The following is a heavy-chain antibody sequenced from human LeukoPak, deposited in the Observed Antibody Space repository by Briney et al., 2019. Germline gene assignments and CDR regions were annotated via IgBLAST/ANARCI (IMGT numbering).Heavy chain of an antibody. CDR2: ITPVIDSV. J-gene: IGHJ5*01. CDR3: ARVTLRGAQYNWFDP. V-gene: IGHV1-2*02. D-gene: IGHD1-26*01. CDR1: GYTFTGYY. Sequence: ASVKVSCKASGYTFTGYYMHWVRQAPGRGLEWMGRITPVIDSVKYAEKFQDRVIITADKFTTTVYMEVTSLTSDDTAVYYCARVTLRGAQYNWFDPWGQGTLVIVS.